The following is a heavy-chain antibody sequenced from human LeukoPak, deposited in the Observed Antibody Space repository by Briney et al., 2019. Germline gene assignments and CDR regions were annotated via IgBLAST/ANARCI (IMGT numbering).Heavy chain of an antibody. J-gene: IGHJ4*02. CDR2: INHSGST. V-gene: IGHV4-34*01. CDR3: AREYYDILTGPIQGNY. D-gene: IGHD3-9*01. Sequence: SETLSLTCAVYGVSFSGYYWSWIRQPPGKGLEWIGEINHSGSTNYNPSLKSRVTISVDTSKNQFSLKLSSVTAADTAVYYCAREYYDILTGPIQGNYWGQGTLVTVSS. CDR1: GVSFSGYY.